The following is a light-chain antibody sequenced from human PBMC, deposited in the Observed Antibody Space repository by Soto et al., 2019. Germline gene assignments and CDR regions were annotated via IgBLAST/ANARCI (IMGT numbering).Light chain of an antibody. CDR2: GAS. J-gene: IGKJ5*01. V-gene: IGKV3-15*01. CDR1: QSVSSN. Sequence: EIVMTQSPATLSVSPGERATLSCRXSQSVSSNLAWYQQKPGQAPRLLIYGASTRATGIPARFSGSGSGTEFTLTISSLQSEDFAVYYCQQRSNWPPVITFGQGTRLEIK. CDR3: QQRSNWPPVIT.